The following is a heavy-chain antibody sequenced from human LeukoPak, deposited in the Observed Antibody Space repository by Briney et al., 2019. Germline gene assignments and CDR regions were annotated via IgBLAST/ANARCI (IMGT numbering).Heavy chain of an antibody. CDR2: ISSSSSTI. D-gene: IGHD3-16*01. V-gene: IGHV3-48*01. CDR3: ATLGGFSYFDY. J-gene: IGHJ4*02. Sequence: GGSLRLSCAASGFPFSSYWMSWVRQAPGKGLEWVSYISSSSSTIYYADSVKGRFTISRDNAKNSLYLQMNSLRAEDTAVYYCATLGGFSYFDYWGQGTLVTVSS. CDR1: GFPFSSYW.